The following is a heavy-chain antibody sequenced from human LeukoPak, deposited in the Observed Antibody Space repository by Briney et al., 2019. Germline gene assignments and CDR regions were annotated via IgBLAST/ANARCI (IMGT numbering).Heavy chain of an antibody. CDR1: GFTFISYS. CDR2: ISSDSRTI. CDR3: ARGEYGDSFDY. J-gene: IGHJ4*02. Sequence: PGGSLRLSCVASGFTFISYSMNWVRQAPGKGLEWVSYISSDSRTIYYADSLRGRFTVSRDNAKNSLYLQMNSLRAEDTAVFYCARGEYGDSFDYWGQGTLVTVSS. V-gene: IGHV3-48*04. D-gene: IGHD4-17*01.